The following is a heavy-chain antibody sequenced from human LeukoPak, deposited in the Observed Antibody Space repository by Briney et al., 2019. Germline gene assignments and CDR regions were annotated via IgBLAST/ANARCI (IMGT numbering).Heavy chain of an antibody. J-gene: IGHJ6*03. V-gene: IGHV6-1*01. CDR3: ARDLWAKFDRKAALIEQWLVPKDYYYMDV. D-gene: IGHD6-19*01. CDR1: GDNVSSNSAA. CDR2: TYYRSKWYN. Sequence: SQTLSLTCAISGDNVSSNSAAWNWIRQSPSRGLEWLGRTYYRSKWYNDYEESVKSRITINPDTSKNQFSLQLSSVTPEDTAVYYCARDLWAKFDRKAALIEQWLVPKDYYYMDVWGKGTTVTVSS.